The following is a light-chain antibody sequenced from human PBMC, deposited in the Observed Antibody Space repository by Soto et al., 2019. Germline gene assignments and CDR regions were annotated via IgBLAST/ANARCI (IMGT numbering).Light chain of an antibody. J-gene: IGKJ2*01. CDR2: AAS. V-gene: IGKV1-9*01. CDR3: QQLNSYPPT. CDR1: QGISSY. Sequence: IQLTQSPSSLSASVGHRVTVTCRASQGISSYLAWYQQQPGKAPKLLIYAASTLQRGVSSRFSGSGSGTDFTLTISSLQREDFATYYCQQLNSYPPTFGQGTKLEIK.